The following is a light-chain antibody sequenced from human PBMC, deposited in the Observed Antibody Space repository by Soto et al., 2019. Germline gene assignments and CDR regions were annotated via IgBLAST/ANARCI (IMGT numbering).Light chain of an antibody. Sequence: DIVMTQSPDSLAVSLGERATINCKSSQSVLHSPNNKNYLAWYQHKPGQSPKMLIYWASFRESVVPDRFSGSGSETDFTLTISSLQSEDVAVYYFQQYYTNSWSFSQGTKVEIK. CDR2: WAS. J-gene: IGKJ1*01. CDR3: QQYYTNSWS. CDR1: QSVLHSPNNKNY. V-gene: IGKV4-1*01.